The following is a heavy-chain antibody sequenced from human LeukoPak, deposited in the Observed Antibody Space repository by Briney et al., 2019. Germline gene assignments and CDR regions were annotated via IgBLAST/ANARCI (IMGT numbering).Heavy chain of an antibody. J-gene: IGHJ4*02. CDR1: GGTFSSYA. V-gene: IGHV1-69*05. Sequence: ASVKVSCKASGGTFSSYAISWVRQAPGQGLVWMGGIIPIFGTANYAQKFQGRVTITTDESTSTAYMELSSLRSEDTAVYYCATLVPGGYYFDYWGQGTLVTVSS. CDR3: ATLVPGGYYFDY. D-gene: IGHD2-2*01. CDR2: IIPIFGTA.